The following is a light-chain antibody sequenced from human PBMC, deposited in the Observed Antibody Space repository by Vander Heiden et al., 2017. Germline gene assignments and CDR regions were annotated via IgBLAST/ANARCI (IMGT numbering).Light chain of an antibody. CDR1: NIGSKI. CDR3: QVWDSSSDHRV. J-gene: IGLJ3*02. Sequence: SYVLTQPPSVSVAPGQTARITVGGTNIGSKIVHWYQKKPGQAPVRGGEEDSDRPSGIPERFSGSNAGNTATLKISRVEAGDEADDDCQVWDSSSDHRVFGGGTKLTVL. CDR2: EDS. V-gene: IGLV3-21*02.